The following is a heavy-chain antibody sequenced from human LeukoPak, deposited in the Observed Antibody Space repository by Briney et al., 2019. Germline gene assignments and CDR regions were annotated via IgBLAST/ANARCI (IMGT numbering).Heavy chain of an antibody. CDR2: IYYSGST. V-gene: IGHV4-59*01. CDR3: AREGGGSYYDFWSGYPYYFDY. D-gene: IGHD3-3*01. J-gene: IGHJ4*02. CDR1: GGSISSYY. Sequence: SETLSLSCTVSGGSISSYYWSWIRQPPGKGLEWIGYIYYSGSTNYNPSLKSRVTISVDTSKNQFSLKLSSVTAADTAVYYCAREGGGSYYDFWSGYPYYFDYWGQGTLVTVSS.